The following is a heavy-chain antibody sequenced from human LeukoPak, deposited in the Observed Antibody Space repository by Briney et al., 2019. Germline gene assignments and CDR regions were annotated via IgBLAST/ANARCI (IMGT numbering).Heavy chain of an antibody. Sequence: GGSLRLSCAVSGFTFSSYTMHWVRQAPGKGLEWVAVIWYDGSNKYYADSVKGRFTISRDNSKNTLYLQMNSLRAEDTAVYYCARDYSSSLDYWGQGTLVTVSS. CDR2: IWYDGSNK. J-gene: IGHJ4*02. V-gene: IGHV3-33*08. CDR1: GFTFSSYT. CDR3: ARDYSSSLDY. D-gene: IGHD6-13*01.